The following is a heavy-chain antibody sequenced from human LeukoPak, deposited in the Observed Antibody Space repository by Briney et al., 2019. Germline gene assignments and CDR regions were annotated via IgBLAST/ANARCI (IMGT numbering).Heavy chain of an antibody. J-gene: IGHJ4*02. CDR2: IKKDGSAK. V-gene: IGHV3-7*03. CDR1: GFTFSSYW. CDR3: ARSLPYGTTWYGRSDF. D-gene: IGHD6-13*01. Sequence: GGSLRLSCAASGFTFSSYWMTWVRQAPGKGLEWVANIKKDGSAKYYVDSVKGRFTISRDNAMNSLYLQMNSLRAEDTAIYYCARSLPYGTTWYGRSDFWGQGTLVTVSS.